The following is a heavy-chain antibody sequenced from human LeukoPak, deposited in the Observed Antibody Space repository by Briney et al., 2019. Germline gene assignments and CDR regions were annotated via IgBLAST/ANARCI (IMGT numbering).Heavy chain of an antibody. Sequence: GGSLRLSCAASGFTLSDYYMNWARQAPGKGLEWVSYISSTSSTMYYADSVKGRFTISRDNSKNTLYLQMNSLRAEDTAVYYCAKGPYDSSGYYSQGANFDYWGQGTLVTVSS. J-gene: IGHJ4*02. V-gene: IGHV3-48*01. D-gene: IGHD3-22*01. CDR1: GFTLSDYY. CDR3: AKGPYDSSGYYSQGANFDY. CDR2: ISSTSSTM.